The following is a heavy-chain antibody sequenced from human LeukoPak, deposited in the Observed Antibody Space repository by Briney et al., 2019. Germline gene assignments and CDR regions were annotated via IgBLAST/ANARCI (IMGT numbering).Heavy chain of an antibody. V-gene: IGHV3-21*01. CDR1: GLTFRTTW. D-gene: IGHD6-19*01. CDR2: VSTGSTYI. J-gene: IGHJ4*02. Sequence: GGSLRLSCATSGLTFRTTWMHWVRQAPGKGLEWVSSVSTGSTYIYYADSVKGRFTISRDDAKNSLYLQMNSLRAEDTAVYYCAQSSGWYPLFDYWGQGTLVTVSS. CDR3: AQSSGWYPLFDY.